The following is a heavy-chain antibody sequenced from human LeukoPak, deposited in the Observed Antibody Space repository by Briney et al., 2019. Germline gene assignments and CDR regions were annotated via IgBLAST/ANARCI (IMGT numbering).Heavy chain of an antibody. V-gene: IGHV4-59*11. Sequence: SETLSLTCTVSGVSISSQYWSWIRQPPGKGMEWIGYIYYSGSTNYNTSLKSRVTISVDTSKNQFSLKLSSVIAADTAVYYCARARYYDFWSGYYLDYWGQGTLVTVSS. CDR2: IYYSGST. CDR1: GVSISSQY. CDR3: ARARYYDFWSGYYLDY. J-gene: IGHJ4*02. D-gene: IGHD3-3*01.